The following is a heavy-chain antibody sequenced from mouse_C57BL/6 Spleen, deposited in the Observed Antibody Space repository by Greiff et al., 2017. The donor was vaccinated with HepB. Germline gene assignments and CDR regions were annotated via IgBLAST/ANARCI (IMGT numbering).Heavy chain of an antibody. CDR2: INPYNGDT. V-gene: IGHV1-20*01. D-gene: IGHD1-1*01. J-gene: IGHJ4*01. CDR3: LESSYGSSYVPMDY. CDR1: GYSFTGYF. Sequence: EVQLQQSGPELVKPGDSVKISCKASGYSFTGYFMNWVMQSHGKSLEWIGRINPYNGDTFYNQKFKGKATLTVDKSSSTAHMELRSLTSEDSAVYYCLESSYGSSYVPMDYWGQGTSVTVSS.